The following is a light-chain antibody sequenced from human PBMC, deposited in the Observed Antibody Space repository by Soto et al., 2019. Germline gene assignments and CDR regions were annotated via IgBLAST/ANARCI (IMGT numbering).Light chain of an antibody. J-gene: IGKJ4*01. CDR1: QNIHNH. CDR3: QQYDAWPLN. V-gene: IGKV3-15*01. Sequence: DKLMSRSPATLSVSPVERVNLYCSASQNIHNHMSWFLQKPGQAPRLLIYDAIIRAPDVPARFSGSWSGTEFTLTISSLQSEDFAVYYCQQYDAWPLNCGGGTKVDIK. CDR2: DAI.